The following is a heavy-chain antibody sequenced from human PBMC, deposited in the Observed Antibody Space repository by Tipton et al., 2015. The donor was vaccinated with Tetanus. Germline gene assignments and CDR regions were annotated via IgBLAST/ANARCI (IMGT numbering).Heavy chain of an antibody. J-gene: IGHJ5*02. V-gene: IGHV5-51*01. CDR3: MRSHDYSSGNAYYSWFDP. CDR1: GYTFTNYW. D-gene: IGHD3-22*01. Sequence: QLVQSGAEVKKPGESLKISCQGSGYTFTNYWIGWVRQMPGRGLEWMGIVYPGNSDTKYSPSLQGQVTISVDKSISTAYLQWSSLRASDSAMYYCMRSHDYSSGNAYYSWFDPWGQGTLVTVSS. CDR2: VYPGNSDT.